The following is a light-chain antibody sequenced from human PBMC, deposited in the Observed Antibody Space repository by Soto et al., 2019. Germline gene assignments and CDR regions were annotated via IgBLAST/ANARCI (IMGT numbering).Light chain of an antibody. CDR1: SGYVGTYSL. J-gene: IGLJ1*01. Sequence: QSVLAQPASVSGSPGQSITISCTGASGYVGTYSLVSWYQQHPGKAPKVVIYEGHKRPSGVPDRFSGSTSVNTASLTISGLQTDDEADYYCCLYAGATTYVFGTGTKVTV. V-gene: IGLV2-23*01. CDR2: EGH. CDR3: CLYAGATTYV.